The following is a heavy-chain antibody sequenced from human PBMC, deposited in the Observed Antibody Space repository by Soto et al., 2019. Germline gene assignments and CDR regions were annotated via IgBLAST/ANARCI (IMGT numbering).Heavy chain of an antibody. J-gene: IGHJ4*02. CDR1: GFTFNIYG. Sequence: GGSLRLSCTASGFTFNIYGMHWVRQAPDKGLEWVALISYDGSNQYYADSVKGRFTISRDNSKNTLFLQMNSLRADDTAVYYCAKDQASGQGSFDSWGQGTLVTVSS. CDR2: ISYDGSNQ. CDR3: AKDQASGQGSFDS. V-gene: IGHV3-30*18.